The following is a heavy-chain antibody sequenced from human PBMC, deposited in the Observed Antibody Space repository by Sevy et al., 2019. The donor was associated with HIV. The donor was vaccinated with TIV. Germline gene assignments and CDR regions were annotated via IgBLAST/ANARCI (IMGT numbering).Heavy chain of an antibody. J-gene: IGHJ4*02. Sequence: GGSLRLSCTASGFTFSSYEMNWVRQAPGKGLEWVSNISNSGSTINYSDPVKGRFTISRDNAKNSLYLQMNSLRAEDTAVYYCARDLPPSATTVPHFDYWGRGTLVTVSS. D-gene: IGHD4-17*01. CDR1: GFTFSSYE. CDR2: ISNSGSTI. CDR3: ARDLPPSATTVPHFDY. V-gene: IGHV3-48*03.